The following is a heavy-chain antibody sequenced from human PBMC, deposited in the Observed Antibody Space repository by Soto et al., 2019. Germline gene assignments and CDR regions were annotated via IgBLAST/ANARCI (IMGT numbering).Heavy chain of an antibody. D-gene: IGHD5-18*01. Sequence: EVQLVESGGGLVQPGESLRLSCAASGFTFSDYWMLWVRQAPGKGLEWLANINQDGSEKYYVDSVKGRFTISRDNGKKSLYLQINSLRAEDTAVYFCAKYNGYHFDYWGQGTLVTVSS. CDR3: AKYNGYHFDY. CDR1: GFTFSDYW. J-gene: IGHJ4*02. V-gene: IGHV3-7*01. CDR2: INQDGSEK.